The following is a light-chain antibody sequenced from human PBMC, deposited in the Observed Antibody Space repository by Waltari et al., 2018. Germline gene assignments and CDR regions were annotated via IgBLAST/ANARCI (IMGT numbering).Light chain of an antibody. Sequence: QSALTQPPSASGSPGQSVTISCTGTSSDFGNYNFVSWYHQHPGKAPKVIIYEVTQRSAGVPNRFSGSKSGNAASLTVSGLQAEDEADYYCSSFAGRWVFGGGTKLTVL. CDR2: EVT. V-gene: IGLV2-8*01. CDR1: SSDFGNYNF. J-gene: IGLJ3*02. CDR3: SSFAGRWV.